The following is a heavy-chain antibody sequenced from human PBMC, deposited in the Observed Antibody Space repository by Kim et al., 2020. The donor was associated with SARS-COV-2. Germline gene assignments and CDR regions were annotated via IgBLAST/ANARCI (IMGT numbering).Heavy chain of an antibody. V-gene: IGHV4-34*01. CDR2: INHSGST. D-gene: IGHD6-13*01. Sequence: SETLSLTCAVYGGSFSGYYWSWIRQPPGKGLEWIGEINHSGSTNYNPSLKSRVTISVDTSKNQFSLKLSSVTAADTAVYYCARANSSSWPRRGAFDIWGQGTMVTVSS. J-gene: IGHJ3*02. CDR1: GGSFSGYY. CDR3: ARANSSSWPRRGAFDI.